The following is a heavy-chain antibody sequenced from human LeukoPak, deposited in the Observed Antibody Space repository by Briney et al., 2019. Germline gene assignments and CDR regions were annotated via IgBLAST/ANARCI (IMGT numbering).Heavy chain of an antibody. V-gene: IGHV4-39*07. CDR2: IYYSEIT. CDR1: GGSIITSDYY. CDR3: ARDLLVAPAASYFDW. D-gene: IGHD2-2*01. Sequence: SETLSLTCTVSGGSIITSDYYWGWARQPPGKRLELLGSIYYSEITYYNPSLKSRVTISVDTSKNQFSVKLSSVTAADTAVYYCARDLLVAPAASYFDWWGQGTLVTVSS. J-gene: IGHJ4*02.